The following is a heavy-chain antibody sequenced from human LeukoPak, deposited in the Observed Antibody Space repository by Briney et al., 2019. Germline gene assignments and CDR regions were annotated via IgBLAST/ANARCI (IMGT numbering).Heavy chain of an antibody. CDR3: ARYQSPLRFSRKAFGY. J-gene: IGHJ4*02. CDR2: IYPGDSDT. Sequence: GESLKISCKGSGYSFTSYWIGWVRQMPGKGLEWMGIIYPGDSDTGYSPSFQGQVTISADKSISTAYLQWSSLKASDTAMYYCARYQSPLRFSRKAFGYWGQGTLVTVSS. V-gene: IGHV5-51*01. CDR1: GYSFTSYW. D-gene: IGHD3-3*01.